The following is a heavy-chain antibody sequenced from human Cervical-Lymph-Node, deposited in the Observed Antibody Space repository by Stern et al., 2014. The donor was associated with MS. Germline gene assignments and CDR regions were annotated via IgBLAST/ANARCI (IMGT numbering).Heavy chain of an antibody. V-gene: IGHV3-9*01. CDR1: GFTFDDYA. J-gene: IGHJ6*02. CDR2: ISWNSGSI. D-gene: IGHD5-18*01. Sequence: EVKLEESGGGLVQPGRALRLSCAASGFTFDDYAMHWVRQAPGKGLEWGSGISWNSGSIVYADSVKGLFTISRDNAKNSLYLQMNSLRAEDTALYYCAKDMNRGYSYGYSYGMDVWGQGTTVTVSS. CDR3: AKDMNRGYSYGYSYGMDV.